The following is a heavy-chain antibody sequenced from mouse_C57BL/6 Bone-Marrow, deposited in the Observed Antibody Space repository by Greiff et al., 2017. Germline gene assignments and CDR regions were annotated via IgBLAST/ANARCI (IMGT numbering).Heavy chain of an antibody. Sequence: VKVVESGPGLVAPSQSLSITCTVSGFSLTSYGVDWVRQSPGKGLEWLGVIWGVGSTNYNLALKSRLSISKDNSKSQVFLKMNSLQTDDTAMYYCASGPAMDYWGQGTSVTVSS. CDR1: GFSLTSYG. J-gene: IGHJ4*01. CDR2: IWGVGST. V-gene: IGHV2-6*01. CDR3: ASGPAMDY.